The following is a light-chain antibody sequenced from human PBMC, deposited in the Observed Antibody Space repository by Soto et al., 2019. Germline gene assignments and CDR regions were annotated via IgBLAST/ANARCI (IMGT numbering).Light chain of an antibody. V-gene: IGKV1-6*01. CDR2: GAS. CDR3: LQDNTWPWA. Sequence: AIQMTQSPSSLSASVGDRVTITCRASQALGNDLSWYQQKPGTAPNLLIYGASTLQTGVPSRFSGSGFGPDFTLTIRSLQPADFATYYCLQDNTWPWAFGPGTRVDIK. CDR1: QALGND. J-gene: IGKJ1*01.